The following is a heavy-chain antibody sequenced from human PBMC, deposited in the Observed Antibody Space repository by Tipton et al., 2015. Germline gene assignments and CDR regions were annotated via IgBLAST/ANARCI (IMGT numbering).Heavy chain of an antibody. J-gene: IGHJ6*02. Sequence: TLSLTCSVSGDSISSSNWWSWVRQPPGKGLEWIGEIHHGGSTNYNPSLKSRVTMSVDTSKNQFSLHLSSVTAADTAVYYCARVAPRSEIVVVPYYNYDYAMDVWGQGTTVTVSS. CDR1: GDSISSSNW. CDR2: IHHGGST. CDR3: ARVAPRSEIVVVPYYNYDYAMDV. D-gene: IGHD2-15*01. V-gene: IGHV4-4*02.